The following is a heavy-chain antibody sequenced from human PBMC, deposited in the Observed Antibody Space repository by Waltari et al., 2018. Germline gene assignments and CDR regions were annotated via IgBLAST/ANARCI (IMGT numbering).Heavy chain of an antibody. V-gene: IGHV3-15*01. D-gene: IGHD2-8*01. CDR1: GSTFSRFW. Sequence: VQMVDSGGGLVKPGGSLSLSCAASGSTFSRFWMRRVRQAPGKWLEWIGLIKSETDGGTTDYAAPVKGRFTISRDDSKNTLYLQLNSLKTEDTAVYYCTTGGVKGPHDAFDIWGQGAMVTVSS. J-gene: IGHJ3*02. CDR3: TTGGVKGPHDAFDI. CDR2: IKSETDGGTT.